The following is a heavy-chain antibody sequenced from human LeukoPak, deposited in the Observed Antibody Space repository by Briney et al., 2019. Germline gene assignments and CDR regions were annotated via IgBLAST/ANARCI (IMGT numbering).Heavy chain of an antibody. Sequence: GGSQRLSCAASGFTFSSYGMHWVRQAPGKGLEWVAFIRYDGSNKYYADSVKGRFTISRDNSKNTLYLQMNSLRAEDTAVYYCAKDSYGGNSWSYNFDYWGQGTLVTVSS. CDR1: GFTFSSYG. D-gene: IGHD4-23*01. CDR2: IRYDGSNK. CDR3: AKDSYGGNSWSYNFDY. J-gene: IGHJ4*02. V-gene: IGHV3-30*02.